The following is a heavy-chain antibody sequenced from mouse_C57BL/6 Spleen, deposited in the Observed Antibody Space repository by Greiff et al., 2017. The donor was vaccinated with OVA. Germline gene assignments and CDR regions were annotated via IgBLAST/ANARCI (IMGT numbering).Heavy chain of an antibody. CDR2: ISNGGGST. J-gene: IGHJ3*01. Sequence: EVKVVESGGGLVQPGGSLKLSCAASGFTFSDYYMYWVRQTPEKRLEWVAYISNGGGSTYYPDTVKGRFTISRDNAKNTLYLQMSRLKSEDTAMYYCAVLGFAYWGQGTLVTVSA. V-gene: IGHV5-12*01. CDR1: GFTFSDYY. CDR3: AVLGFAY. D-gene: IGHD1-1*01.